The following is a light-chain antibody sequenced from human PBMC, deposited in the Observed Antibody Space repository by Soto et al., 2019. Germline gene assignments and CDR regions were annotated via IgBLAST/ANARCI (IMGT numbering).Light chain of an antibody. CDR2: EVV. CDR1: KXDIGVYDF. CDR3: KSYAGSNTYV. V-gene: IGLV2-8*01. Sequence: QSALTQPPSASGSPGQSVTISCTGTKXDIGVYDFVSWYQHHPGKAPRLIIYEVVRRPSGVPDRFSGSKSGNTASLTVSGLQAADEADYFCKSYAGSNTYVFGSGTKVTVL. J-gene: IGLJ1*01.